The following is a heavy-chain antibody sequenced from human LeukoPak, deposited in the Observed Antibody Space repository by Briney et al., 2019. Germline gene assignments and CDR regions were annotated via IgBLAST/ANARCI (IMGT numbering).Heavy chain of an antibody. Sequence: QSGGSLRLSCAASGFTFSSYSMNWVRQAPGKGLEWVSYISSSSSTIYYADSVKGRFTISRDNAKNSLYLQMNSLRAEDTAVYYCAVIAVADPIDYWGQGTLVTVSS. CDR1: GFTFSSYS. CDR2: ISSSSSTI. V-gene: IGHV3-48*01. D-gene: IGHD6-19*01. J-gene: IGHJ4*02. CDR3: AVIAVADPIDY.